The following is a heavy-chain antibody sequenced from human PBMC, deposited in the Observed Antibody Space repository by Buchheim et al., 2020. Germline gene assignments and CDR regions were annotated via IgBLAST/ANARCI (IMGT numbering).Heavy chain of an antibody. D-gene: IGHD1-26*01. J-gene: IGHJ6*03. V-gene: IGHV3-48*01. Sequence: EVQLVESGGGLVQPGGSLRLSCAASGFTFSSYSMNWVRQAPGKGLEWVSYISSSSSTIYYADSVKGRFTISRDNATNSLYLQMNSLRAEDTAVYYCARAFGGGGSYHAMYMDVWGKGTT. CDR2: ISSSSSTI. CDR3: ARAFGGGGSYHAMYMDV. CDR1: GFTFSSYS.